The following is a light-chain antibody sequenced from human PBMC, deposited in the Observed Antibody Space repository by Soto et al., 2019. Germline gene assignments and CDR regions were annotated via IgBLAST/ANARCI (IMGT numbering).Light chain of an antibody. CDR3: ATWDRTLSTVV. Sequence: QSVLTQPPSVSAAPGQRVTISCSGSSSNIGNNYVSWYQQLPGTAPKLLISESDKRPSGIPDRFSGSKSGTSATLGITGLQTWDEADYYCATWDRTLSTVVFGGGTKLTVL. J-gene: IGLJ3*02. V-gene: IGLV1-51*02. CDR2: ESD. CDR1: SSNIGNNY.